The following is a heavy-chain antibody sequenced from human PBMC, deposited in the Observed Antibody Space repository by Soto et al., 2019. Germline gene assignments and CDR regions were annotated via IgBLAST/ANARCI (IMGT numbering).Heavy chain of an antibody. J-gene: IGHJ5*02. V-gene: IGHV1-2*02. CDR1: GYTFTDYH. CDR2: INANNGGA. D-gene: IGHD6-25*01. Sequence: SSVKVSCKASGYTFTDYHIHWVRQAPGQGLEFMGWINANNGGAGSAQQFQGRVTVTRDTSITTVYMELSNLRSDDTAVYYCAREGGSETLQPSYNWFDTWGQGTLVPVYS. CDR3: AREGGSETLQPSYNWFDT.